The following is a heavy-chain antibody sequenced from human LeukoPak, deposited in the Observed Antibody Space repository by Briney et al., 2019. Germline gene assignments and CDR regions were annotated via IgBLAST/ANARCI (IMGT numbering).Heavy chain of an antibody. CDR1: GFTFSSYG. Sequence: GGSLRLSCAASGFTFSSYGMHWVRQAPGKGLEWVAFIRYDGSNKYYADSVNGRFTISRDNSKNTLYLQMNSLRAEDTAVYYCAKFGLRFLEWLPDYWGQGTLVTVSS. CDR2: IRYDGSNK. D-gene: IGHD3-3*01. CDR3: AKFGLRFLEWLPDY. J-gene: IGHJ4*02. V-gene: IGHV3-30*02.